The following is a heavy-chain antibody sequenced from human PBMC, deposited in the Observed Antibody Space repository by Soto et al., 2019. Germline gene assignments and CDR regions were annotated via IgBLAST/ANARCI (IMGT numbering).Heavy chain of an antibody. J-gene: IGHJ5*02. CDR2: LYYSGST. V-gene: IGHV4-39*01. Sequence: XGTLSLTCTVSGDSVSSSSYYWGWIRQPPGKGLEWIGSLYYSGSTYYNPSLKSRVTISVDTSKNQFSLKLNSVTAADTAVYYCASGLGWFDPWGQGTLVTVSS. CDR3: ASGLGWFDP. CDR1: GDSVSSSSYY.